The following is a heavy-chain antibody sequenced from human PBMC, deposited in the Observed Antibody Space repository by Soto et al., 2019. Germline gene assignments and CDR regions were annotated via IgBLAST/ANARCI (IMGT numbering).Heavy chain of an antibody. D-gene: IGHD6-19*01. CDR2: IIPILGIA. Sequence: SVKVSCKASGGTFSSYTISWVRQAPGQGLEWMGRIIPILGIANYAQKFQGRVTITADTSTSTAYMELSRLRSEDTAVYYCARDRFYSSGTNYYYYYGMDVWGQGTTVTVSS. CDR3: ARDRFYSSGTNYYYYYGMDV. J-gene: IGHJ6*02. CDR1: GGTFSSYT. V-gene: IGHV1-69*04.